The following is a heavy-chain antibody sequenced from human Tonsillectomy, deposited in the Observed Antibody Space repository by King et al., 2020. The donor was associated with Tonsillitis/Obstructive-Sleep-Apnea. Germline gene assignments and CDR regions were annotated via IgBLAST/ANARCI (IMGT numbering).Heavy chain of an antibody. CDR3: ARGDYYAMDV. V-gene: IGHV1-2*02. CDR2: INPNSGGT. Sequence: QLVQSGAEVKKPGASVKVSCKASGYTFTGYYLHWVRQAPGQGLEWMGWINPNSGGTKYAQKFQGRVSMTRDTSISTAYMELYRLRSDDTAVYYCARGDYYAMDVWGQGTTVTVSS. J-gene: IGHJ6*02. CDR1: GYTFTGYY.